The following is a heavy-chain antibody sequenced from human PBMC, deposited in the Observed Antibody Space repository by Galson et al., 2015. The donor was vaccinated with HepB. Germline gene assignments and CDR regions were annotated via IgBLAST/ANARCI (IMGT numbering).Heavy chain of an antibody. CDR3: ARVVDIKFQLLSVPYYFDY. J-gene: IGHJ4*02. V-gene: IGHV4-34*01. CDR1: GGSFSGYF. Sequence: ETLSLTCAVYGGSFSGYFWSWIRQSPGKGLQWIGETTHYGRTNYNPSLKSRVTISVDTSKNQISLNLRSATAADTAVYYCARVVDIKFQLLSVPYYFDYWGQGTLVTVSS. CDR2: TTHYGRT. D-gene: IGHD2-2*01.